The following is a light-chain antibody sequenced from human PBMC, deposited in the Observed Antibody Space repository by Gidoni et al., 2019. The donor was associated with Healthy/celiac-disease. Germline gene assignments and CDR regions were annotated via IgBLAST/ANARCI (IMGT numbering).Light chain of an antibody. CDR2: DAS. CDR1: QSVSSY. CDR3: QQRRNWMT. J-gene: IGKJ5*01. Sequence: EIVLTPSPAPLSLSPGERATLSCRASQSVSSYLAWYQQKPGQAPRLLIYDASNRATGNPARFSGRGSGTEFTLTISSLEPEDCAVYYCQQRRNWMTLGQXTRLEIK. V-gene: IGKV3-11*01.